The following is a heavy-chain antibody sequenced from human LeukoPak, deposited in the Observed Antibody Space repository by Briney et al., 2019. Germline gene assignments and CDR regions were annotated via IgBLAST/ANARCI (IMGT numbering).Heavy chain of an antibody. Sequence: SETLSLTCAVYGGSFSGYYWSWIRQPPGKGLEWIGEINHSGSTNYNPSLKSRVTVSVDTSKNQFSLKLSSVTAADTAVYYCARGRGRPNSYGFTYYYYYYMDVWGKGTTVTVSS. J-gene: IGHJ6*03. V-gene: IGHV4-34*01. CDR3: ARGRGRPNSYGFTYYYYYYMDV. CDR2: INHSGST. CDR1: GGSFSGYY. D-gene: IGHD5-18*01.